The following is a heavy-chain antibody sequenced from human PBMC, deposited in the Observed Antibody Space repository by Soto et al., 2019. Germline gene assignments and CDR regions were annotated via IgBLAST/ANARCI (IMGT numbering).Heavy chain of an antibody. CDR1: GFTFNNCG. D-gene: IGHD3-9*01. J-gene: IGHJ4*02. Sequence: EVQLLESGGGLVQPWGSLRLSCATSGFTFNNCGMSWVHQAPGKGLAWVSAISGSGTATYYADCVKGRFTISTDASHSSMLMQRHARRAEGTAVYLCSRVLTAYALYDVVHWGQGALVTVSS. V-gene: IGHV3-23*01. CDR3: SRVLTAYALYDVVH. CDR2: ISGSGTAT.